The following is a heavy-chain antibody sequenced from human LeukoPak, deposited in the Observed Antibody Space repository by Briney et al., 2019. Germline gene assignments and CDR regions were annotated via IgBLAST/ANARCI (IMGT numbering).Heavy chain of an antibody. CDR2: ISRDGGST. Sequence: GSLRLSCAASGFTFSSYAMYWVRQAPGKGLEYVSAISRDGGSTYYANSVKGRFTISRDISKNTLYLQMNSLRAEDTAVYYCAREPPGGGFDYWGQGTLVSVSS. V-gene: IGHV3-64*01. J-gene: IGHJ4*02. D-gene: IGHD3-16*01. CDR1: GFTFSSYA. CDR3: AREPPGGGFDY.